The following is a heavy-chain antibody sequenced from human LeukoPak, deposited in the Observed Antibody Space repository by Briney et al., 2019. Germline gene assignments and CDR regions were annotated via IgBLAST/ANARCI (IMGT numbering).Heavy chain of an antibody. J-gene: IGHJ3*02. CDR3: ARGIQIAAAGPDAFDI. V-gene: IGHV3-21*01. CDR1: GFTFSSYS. Sequence: PGGSLRLSCAASGFTFSSYSMNWVRPATGKGLEWVSSISSSSSYIYYADSVKGRFTISRDNAKKSLYLQMNSLRAEDTAVYYCARGIQIAAAGPDAFDIWGQGTMVTVSS. D-gene: IGHD6-13*01. CDR2: ISSSSSYI.